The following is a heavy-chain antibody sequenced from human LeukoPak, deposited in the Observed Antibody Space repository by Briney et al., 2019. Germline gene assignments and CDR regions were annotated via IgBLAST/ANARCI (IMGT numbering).Heavy chain of an antibody. Sequence: GRSLRLSCAASGFTFSSYGMHWVRQAPGKGLEWVAVISYDGSNKYYADSVKGRFTISRDNSKNTLYLQMNSLRAEDTAVYYCAKLSSGEETGRHFDSPGTYYYYGMDVWGQGTTVTVSS. CDR3: AKLSSGEETGRHFDSPGTYYYYGMDV. V-gene: IGHV3-30*18. D-gene: IGHD3-9*01. J-gene: IGHJ6*02. CDR1: GFTFSSYG. CDR2: ISYDGSNK.